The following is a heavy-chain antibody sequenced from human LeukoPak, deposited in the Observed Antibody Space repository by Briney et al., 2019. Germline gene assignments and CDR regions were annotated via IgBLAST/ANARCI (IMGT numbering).Heavy chain of an antibody. CDR1: GFTFSTYS. J-gene: IGHJ6*02. V-gene: IGHV3-21*01. D-gene: IGHD3-10*01. Sequence: GGSLRLSCAASGFTFSTYSMNWVRQAPGKGLEWVSSITSSSSHIYYADSLKGRFTISRDNAKNSLYLQMNSLRAEDTAVYYCARADMIRGVIPHYYSMDVWGQGTTVTVSS. CDR2: ITSSSSHI. CDR3: ARADMIRGVIPHYYSMDV.